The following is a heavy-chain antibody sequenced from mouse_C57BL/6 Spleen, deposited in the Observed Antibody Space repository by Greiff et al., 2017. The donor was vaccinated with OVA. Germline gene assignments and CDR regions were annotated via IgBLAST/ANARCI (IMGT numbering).Heavy chain of an antibody. Sequence: QVQLQQSGAELVKPGASVKLSCKASGYTFTEYTIHWVKQRSGQGLEWIGWFYPGSGSIKYNEKFKDKATLTADKSSSTVYMELSRLTSEDSAVYVCARHEGYYGSSAYWYFDVWGTGTTVTVSS. J-gene: IGHJ1*03. CDR2: FYPGSGSI. CDR3: ARHEGYYGSSAYWYFDV. CDR1: GYTFTEYT. V-gene: IGHV1-62-2*01. D-gene: IGHD1-1*01.